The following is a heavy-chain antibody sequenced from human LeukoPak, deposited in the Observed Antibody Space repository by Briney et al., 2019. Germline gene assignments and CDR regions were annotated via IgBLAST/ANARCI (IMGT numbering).Heavy chain of an antibody. V-gene: IGHV4-61*02. D-gene: IGHD3-3*01. J-gene: IGHJ4*02. Sequence: PSQTLSLTCTVSGGSISSGSYYWSWIRQPAGKGLEWIGRVYPSGSTNYNPSLKSRVSISVDTSKNQFSLKLSSVTAADTAVHYCARTALGYYDFWSPVFHFDYWGQGTLVTVSS. CDR1: GGSISSGSYY. CDR2: VYPSGST. CDR3: ARTALGYYDFWSPVFHFDY.